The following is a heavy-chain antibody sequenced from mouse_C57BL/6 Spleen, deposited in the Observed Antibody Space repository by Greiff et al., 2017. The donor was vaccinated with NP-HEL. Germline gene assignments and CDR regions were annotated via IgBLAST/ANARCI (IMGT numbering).Heavy chain of an antibody. D-gene: IGHD1-1*01. Sequence: VKLMESGAELVRPGASVTLSCKASGYTFTDYEMHWVKQTPVHGLEWIGAIDPETGGTAYNQKFKGKAILTADKSSSTAYMELRSLTSEDSAVYYCTRKPILTTVVAYYFDYWGQGTTLTVSS. CDR3: TRKPILTTVVAYYFDY. V-gene: IGHV1-15*01. J-gene: IGHJ2*01. CDR2: IDPETGGT. CDR1: GYTFTDYE.